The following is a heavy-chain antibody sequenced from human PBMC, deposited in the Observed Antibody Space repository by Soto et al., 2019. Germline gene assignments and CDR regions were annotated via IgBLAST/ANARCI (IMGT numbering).Heavy chain of an antibody. D-gene: IGHD6-19*01. CDR2: IYHSDSAT. Sequence: GESLKISCKCPGYTFNVYWLGWVRQVPGKARKGLGFIYHSDSATRYSPSFPGKVPISTYKSTTTAYLHWSSTTASDTAMDYCSRLPYSSGGPEYYFDYWGQGTLVTVSS. CDR1: GYTFNVYW. J-gene: IGHJ4*02. CDR3: SRLPYSSGGPEYYFDY. V-gene: IGHV5-51*01.